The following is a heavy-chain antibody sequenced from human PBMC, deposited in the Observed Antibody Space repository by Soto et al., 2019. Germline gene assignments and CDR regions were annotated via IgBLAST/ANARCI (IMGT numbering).Heavy chain of an antibody. CDR2: ISPNGRST. CDR3: ARDRCFNTVCYARSDY. CDR1: GFTFSNYA. V-gene: IGHV3-64*01. D-gene: IGHD2-8*01. J-gene: IGHJ4*02. Sequence: EVQLVESGGDLVQPGGSLRLSCTTSGFTFSNYAMHWVRQAPGKGLEYVSAISPNGRSTYYANSVNGRFTISRDNTTNTLYLQMGSLRAEDMAVYYCARDRCFNTVCYARSDYWGQGTLVTVSS.